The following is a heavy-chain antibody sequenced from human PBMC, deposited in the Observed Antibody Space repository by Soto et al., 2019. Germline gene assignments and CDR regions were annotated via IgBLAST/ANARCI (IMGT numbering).Heavy chain of an antibody. CDR3: ARFYSSGYYSSEYYFDY. CDR2: ISAYNGNT. CDR1: GYTFTSYG. V-gene: IGHV1-18*01. D-gene: IGHD3-22*01. Sequence: QVQLVQSGAEVKKPGASVKVSCKASGYTFTSYGISWVRQAPGQGLEWMGWISAYNGNTNYAQKLQGRVTMTTDTSTSTAYMELRSLTSDDTAVYYCARFYSSGYYSSEYYFDYWGQGTLVTVSS. J-gene: IGHJ4*02.